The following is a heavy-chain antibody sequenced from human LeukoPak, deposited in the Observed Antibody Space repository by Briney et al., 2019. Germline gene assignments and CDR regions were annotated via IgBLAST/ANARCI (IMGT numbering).Heavy chain of an antibody. CDR3: ARMAAYCSGGSCPDPFDY. D-gene: IGHD2-15*01. CDR1: GFTFSSYR. Sequence: NSGGSQRLSCAASGFTFSSYRMNWVRQAPGKGLEWVSSISSSSSYIYYADSVKGRFTISRDNAKNSLYLQINSLRAEDTAVYYCARMAAYCSGGSCPDPFDYWGQGTLVTVSS. CDR2: ISSSSSYI. J-gene: IGHJ4*02. V-gene: IGHV3-21*01.